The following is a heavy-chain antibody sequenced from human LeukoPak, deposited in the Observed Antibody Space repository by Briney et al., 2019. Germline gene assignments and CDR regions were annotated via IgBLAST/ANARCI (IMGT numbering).Heavy chain of an antibody. J-gene: IGHJ4*02. D-gene: IGHD3-10*01. CDR1: GFTFSDYY. V-gene: IGHV3-11*04. Sequence: GGSLRLSCAASGFTFSDYYMSWIRQAPGKGLEWVSYISSSGSTIYYADSVKGRFTISRDNAKNSLHLQMNSLRAEDTAVYYCARYDLYGSGRIGFDYWGQGTLVTVSS. CDR3: ARYDLYGSGRIGFDY. CDR2: ISSSGSTI.